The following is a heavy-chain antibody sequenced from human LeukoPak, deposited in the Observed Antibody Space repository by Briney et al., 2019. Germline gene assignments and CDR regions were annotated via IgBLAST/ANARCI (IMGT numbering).Heavy chain of an antibody. CDR1: GYSFTNYW. J-gene: IGHJ5*02. D-gene: IGHD2-15*01. V-gene: IGHV5-51*01. CDR3: ARQEYCSGGSCYTWFDP. Sequence: GESLKISCKGSGYSFTNYWIGWVRQMPGKGLEWMGIIYPADSDIRYSPSFQGQVTISADKSISTAYLQWSSLRASDTAMYYCARQEYCSGGSCYTWFDPWGQGTLVTVSS. CDR2: IYPADSDI.